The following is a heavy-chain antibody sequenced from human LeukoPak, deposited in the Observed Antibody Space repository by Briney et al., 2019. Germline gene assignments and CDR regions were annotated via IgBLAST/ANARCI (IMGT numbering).Heavy chain of an antibody. V-gene: IGHV1-69*05. CDR3: ARDRNYYDSSGYRPYYYYYYMDV. D-gene: IGHD3-22*01. CDR1: GGTFSSYA. Sequence: ASVKVSCKASGGTFSSYAISWVRQAPGQGLEWMGGIIPIFGTANYAQKFQGRVTITTDESTSTAYMELSSLRSEDTAVYYCARDRNYYDSSGYRPYYYYYYMDVWGKGTTVTVS. J-gene: IGHJ6*03. CDR2: IIPIFGTA.